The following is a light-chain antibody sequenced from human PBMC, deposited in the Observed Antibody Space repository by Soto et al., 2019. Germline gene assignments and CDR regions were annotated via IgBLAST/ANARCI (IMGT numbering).Light chain of an antibody. V-gene: IGLV2-14*01. Sequence: QSALTQPASVSGSPGQSITISCTGTSSDVGGYNYVSWYQQHPGKAPKHMIYEVSNRPSGVSNRFSGSKSGNTASLTISGLQAEDEADYFCNSYGSTSTRYVFGTGTKLTVL. J-gene: IGLJ1*01. CDR1: SSDVGGYNY. CDR3: NSYGSTSTRYV. CDR2: EVS.